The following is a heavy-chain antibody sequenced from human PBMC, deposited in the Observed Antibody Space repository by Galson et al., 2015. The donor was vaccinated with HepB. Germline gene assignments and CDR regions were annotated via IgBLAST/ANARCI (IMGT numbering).Heavy chain of an antibody. CDR3: VKDLTYYYGSGISRAYGLDV. J-gene: IGHJ6*02. D-gene: IGHD3-10*01. V-gene: IGHV3-43*01. CDR1: AFTFDDYT. Sequence: SLRLSCAASAFTFDDYTMHWVRQVPGESLEWVSLIGWDGVTTYYANSVKGRFTISRDHSKHSLFLQINSLRTQDTGLYYCVKDLTYYYGSGISRAYGLDVWGQGTTVTVAS. CDR2: IGWDGVTT.